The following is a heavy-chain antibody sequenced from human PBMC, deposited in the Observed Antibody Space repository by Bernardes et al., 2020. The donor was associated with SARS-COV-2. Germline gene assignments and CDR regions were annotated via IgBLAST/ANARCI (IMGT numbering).Heavy chain of an antibody. J-gene: IGHJ3*02. CDR2: ISSSSYI. CDR3: ARDSTGTTAFDI. CDR1: GFTFSSYS. D-gene: IGHD1-7*01. Sequence: GGSLRLSCAASGFTFSSYSMNWVRQAPGKGLEWVSSISSSSYIYYADSVKGRFTISRDNAKNSLYLQMNSLRAEDTAVYYCARDSTGTTAFDIWGQGTMVTVSS. V-gene: IGHV3-21*01.